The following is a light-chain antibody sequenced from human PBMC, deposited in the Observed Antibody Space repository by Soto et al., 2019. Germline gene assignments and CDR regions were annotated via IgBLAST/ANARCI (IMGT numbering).Light chain of an antibody. CDR2: KSS. J-gene: IGKJ1*01. CDR1: RSVSSW. CDR3: QQYGNYWT. V-gene: IGKV1-5*03. Sequence: DIQMTQSPSTLSASVGDRVTITCRAGRSVSSWLVWYQQKPGKAPKLLIYKSSTLESGVPSRFSGSGSGTEFTLTISSLQPDDFATYYCQQYGNYWTFGQGTTVEI.